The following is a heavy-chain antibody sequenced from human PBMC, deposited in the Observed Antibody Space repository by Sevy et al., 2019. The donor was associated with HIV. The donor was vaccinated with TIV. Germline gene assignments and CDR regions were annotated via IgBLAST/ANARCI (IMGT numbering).Heavy chain of an antibody. Sequence: GGSLRLSCAASGFTFRNYAIHWVRQAPGKGLEWVAVISHDGSHKYSADSVKGRFTISRDNSKNTLYLQMNRLRADDTAVYYCANSWGRFDGSSWIYYYYGMDVWGQGTTVTVSS. CDR1: GFTFRNYA. D-gene: IGHD6-13*01. CDR2: ISHDGSHK. CDR3: ANSWGRFDGSSWIYYYYGMDV. J-gene: IGHJ6*02. V-gene: IGHV3-30*04.